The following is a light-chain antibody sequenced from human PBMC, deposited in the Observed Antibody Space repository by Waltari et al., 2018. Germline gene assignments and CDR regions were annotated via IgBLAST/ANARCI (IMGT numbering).Light chain of an antibody. CDR3: QEYNSAPDT. V-gene: IGKV1-27*01. CDR2: AAS. CDR1: QGISNY. Sequence: DIQMTQSPSSLSASVGDRVNITCRASQGISNYLAWYQQQPGKVPKLLIYAASTLQSGVPSRFSGSGSGTDFTLTISSLQPEDVATYYCQEYNSAPDTFGQGTRLEIK. J-gene: IGKJ5*01.